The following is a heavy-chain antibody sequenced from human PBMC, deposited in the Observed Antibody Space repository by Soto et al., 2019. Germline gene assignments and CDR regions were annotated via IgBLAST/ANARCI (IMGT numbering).Heavy chain of an antibody. CDR3: AKAPPSWYYYYGMDV. CDR1: GFTFSSYG. V-gene: IGHV3-30*18. Sequence: QVQLVESGGGVVQPGRSLRLSCAASGFTFSSYGMHWVRQAPGKGLEWVAVISYDGSNKYYADSVKGRFTISRDNSKNTLYLQMNSLRAEDTAVYYCAKAPPSWYYYYGMDVWGQGTTVTVSS. D-gene: IGHD6-13*01. J-gene: IGHJ6*02. CDR2: ISYDGSNK.